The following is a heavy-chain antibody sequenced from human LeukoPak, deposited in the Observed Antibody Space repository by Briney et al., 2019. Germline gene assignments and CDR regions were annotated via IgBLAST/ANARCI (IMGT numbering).Heavy chain of an antibody. CDR1: GFTFSSYG. V-gene: IGHV3-30*18. J-gene: IGHJ4*02. D-gene: IGHD3-10*01. CDR2: ISYDGSNK. Sequence: GGSLRLSCAASGFTFSSYGMHWVRQAPGKGLEWVAVISYDGSNKYYADSVKGRFTISRDNSKNTLYLQMNSLRAEDTAVYYCAKGEWYYYGSGSYPYFDYWGQGTLVTVSS. CDR3: AKGEWYYYGSGSYPYFDY.